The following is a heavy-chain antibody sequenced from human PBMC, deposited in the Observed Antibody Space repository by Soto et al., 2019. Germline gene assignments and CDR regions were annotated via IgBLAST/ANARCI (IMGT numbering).Heavy chain of an antibody. CDR2: ISYDGSNK. J-gene: IGHJ4*02. CDR3: AKDRARYCGGGSCYSIFDY. Sequence: GGSLRLSCAASGFTFSSYGMHWVRQAPGKGLEWVAVISYDGSNKYYEDSVKGRFTISRDNSKNTLYLQMNSLRAEDTAVYYCAKDRARYCGGGSCYSIFDYWGQGTLVTVAS. CDR1: GFTFSSYG. D-gene: IGHD2-15*01. V-gene: IGHV3-30*18.